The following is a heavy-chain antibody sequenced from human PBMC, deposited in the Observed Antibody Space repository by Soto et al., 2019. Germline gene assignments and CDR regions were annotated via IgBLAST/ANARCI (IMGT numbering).Heavy chain of an antibody. Sequence: QVQLVQSGAEVKKPGSSVKVSCKASGGTFSSYAISWVRQAPGQGLEWMGGIIPIFGTANYAQKFQGRVTITADESTSTAYMEPSSLRSEDTAVYYSARGITGTVSYFYGMGVGGQWTTVTVSS. CDR2: IIPIFGTA. V-gene: IGHV1-69*12. CDR1: GGTFSSYA. J-gene: IGHJ6*02. D-gene: IGHD1-20*01. CDR3: ARGITGTVSYFYGMGV.